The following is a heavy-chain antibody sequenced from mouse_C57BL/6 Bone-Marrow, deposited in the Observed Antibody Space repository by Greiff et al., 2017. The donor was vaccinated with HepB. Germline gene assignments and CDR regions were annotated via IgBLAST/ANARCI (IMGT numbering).Heavy chain of an antibody. Sequence: EVQLQQSGAELVRPGASVKLSCPASGFNIKDDYMHWVKQRPEQGLEWIGWIDPENGDTEYASKFQGKATITADTSSNTAYLQLSSLTSEDTAVYYCRYDYAWFAYWGQGTLVTVSA. CDR3: RYDYAWFAY. CDR2: IDPENGDT. D-gene: IGHD2-4*01. CDR1: GFNIKDDY. V-gene: IGHV14-4*01. J-gene: IGHJ3*01.